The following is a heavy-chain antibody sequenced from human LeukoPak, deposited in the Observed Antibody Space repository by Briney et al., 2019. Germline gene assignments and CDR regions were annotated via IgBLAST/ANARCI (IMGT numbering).Heavy chain of an antibody. CDR2: IIPILGIA. CDR1: GGTFSSYA. Sequence: EASVKVSCKASGGTFSSYAISWVRQAPGQGLEWMGRIIPILGIANYAQKFQGRVTITADKSTSTAYMELSSLRSEDTAVYYCARSFYRPSFGLPLSWFDPWGQGTLVTVSS. J-gene: IGHJ5*02. D-gene: IGHD3-16*02. V-gene: IGHV1-69*04. CDR3: ARSFYRPSFGLPLSWFDP.